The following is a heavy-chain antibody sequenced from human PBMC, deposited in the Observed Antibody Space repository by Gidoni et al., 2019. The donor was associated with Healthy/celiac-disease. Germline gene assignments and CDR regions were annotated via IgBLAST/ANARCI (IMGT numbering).Heavy chain of an antibody. CDR3: XREXXGHRXAVAXXXNWXXP. CDR2: IYYSGST. V-gene: IGHV4-61*01. J-gene: IGHJ5*02. D-gene: IGHD6-19*01. Sequence: VQLQESGPGLVKPSETLSLTCTVSXXSVSXGSYYXSWIRQPPGKGLEWIGYIYYSGSTNYNPSLKSRVTISVXTSXXQFSLXXSSXXXAXXXVYXXXREXXGHRXAVAXXXNWXXPWGXXTL. CDR1: XXSVSXGSYY.